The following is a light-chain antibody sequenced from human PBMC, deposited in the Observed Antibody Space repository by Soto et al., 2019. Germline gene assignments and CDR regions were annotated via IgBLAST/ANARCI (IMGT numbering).Light chain of an antibody. CDR1: SSDVGSYNL. V-gene: IGLV2-23*02. Sequence: QSVLTQPASVSGSPGQSITVSCTGTSSDVGSYNLVSWYQQHPGKVPELMIYEVSKRPSGVSNRFSGSKSGNTASLAISGLQAEDEADYYCCSYAGSSPYVFGTGTKVTVL. J-gene: IGLJ1*01. CDR3: CSYAGSSPYV. CDR2: EVS.